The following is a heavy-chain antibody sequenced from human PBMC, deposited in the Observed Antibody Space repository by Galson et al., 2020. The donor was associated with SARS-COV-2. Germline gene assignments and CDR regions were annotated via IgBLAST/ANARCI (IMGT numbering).Heavy chain of an antibody. CDR3: TRCIWNYYYYGMDV. J-gene: IGHJ6*02. Sequence: GGSLRLSCAASGLTFSDAWMTWVRQAPGKGLEWVGRMRSETDGGTIEYAAPVKGRFIISRDDSKKTLYLQMNSLKTEDTAVYYCTRCIWNYYYYGMDVWGQGTTVTVSS. CDR2: MRSETDGGTI. D-gene: IGHD3-3*01. CDR1: GLTFSDAW. V-gene: IGHV3-15*01.